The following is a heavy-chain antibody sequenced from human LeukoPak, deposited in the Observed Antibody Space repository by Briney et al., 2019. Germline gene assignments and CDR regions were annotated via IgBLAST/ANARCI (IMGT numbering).Heavy chain of an antibody. CDR1: GGSISSSNYY. CDR2: IYYSGST. Sequence: KPSETLSLTCTVSGGSISSSNYYWGWIRQPPGKGLEWIGSIYYSGSTYYNPSLKSRVTISVDTSKNQFSLKLTSVTAADTAVYYCARDRIAGDSSSWPGNWFDPWGQGTLVTVSS. CDR3: ARDRIAGDSSSWPGNWFDP. V-gene: IGHV4-39*07. J-gene: IGHJ5*02. D-gene: IGHD6-13*01.